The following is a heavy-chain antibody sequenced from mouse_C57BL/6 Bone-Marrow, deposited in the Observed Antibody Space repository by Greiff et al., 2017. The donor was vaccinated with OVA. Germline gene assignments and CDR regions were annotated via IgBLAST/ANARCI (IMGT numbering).Heavy chain of an antibody. CDR3: ARDERGLYDPFDY. CDR2: ISDGGSYT. J-gene: IGHJ2*01. CDR1: GFTFSSYA. Sequence: EVKLVESGGGLVKPGGSLKLSCAASGFTFSSYAMSWVRQTPEKRLEWVATISDGGSYTYYPDNVKGRFTISRDNAKNNLYLQMSHLKSEDTAMYYCARDERGLYDPFDYWGQGTTLTVSS. D-gene: IGHD2-3*01. V-gene: IGHV5-4*01.